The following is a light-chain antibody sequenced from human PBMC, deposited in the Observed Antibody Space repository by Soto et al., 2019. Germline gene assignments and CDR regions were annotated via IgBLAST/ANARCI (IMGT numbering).Light chain of an antibody. CDR1: SSDVGGYNY. CDR2: DVS. V-gene: IGLV2-11*01. Sequence: QSALTQPRSVSGSPGQSVTISCTGSSSDVGGYNYVSWYQQHPGKAPKLMIYDVSKLPSGVPDRFSGSKSGNTASLTISGLLAEDEADYYCCSYADRYTVFGTGTKVTVL. J-gene: IGLJ1*01. CDR3: CSYADRYTV.